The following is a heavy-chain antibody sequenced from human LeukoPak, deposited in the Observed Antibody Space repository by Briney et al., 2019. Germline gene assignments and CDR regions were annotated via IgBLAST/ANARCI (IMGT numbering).Heavy chain of an antibody. Sequence: SETLSLTXTVSGDSISSYYWSWIRQPPGKGLEWIGYIYYSGSTNDNPSLKSRVTISVDTSKNQFSLKLSSVTAADTAVYSCAPDSPYYNSSGYYYYVDYGPQQTLGT. J-gene: IGHJ4*02. V-gene: IGHV4-59*01. CDR1: GDSISSYY. CDR3: APDSPYYNSSGYYYYVDY. CDR2: IYYSGST. D-gene: IGHD3-22*01.